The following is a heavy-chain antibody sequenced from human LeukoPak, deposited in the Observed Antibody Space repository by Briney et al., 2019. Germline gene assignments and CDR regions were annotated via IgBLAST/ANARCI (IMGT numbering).Heavy chain of an antibody. Sequence: KPSETLSLTCAVSGYSISSGYYWGWIRQPPGKGLEWIGSIYHSGSTYYNPSLKSRVTISVDTSKNQFSLKLSSVTAADTAVYYRARRGYDSMWFDPWGQGTLVTVSS. CDR1: GYSISSGYY. CDR3: ARRGYDSMWFDP. V-gene: IGHV4-38-2*01. J-gene: IGHJ5*02. D-gene: IGHD3-22*01. CDR2: IYHSGST.